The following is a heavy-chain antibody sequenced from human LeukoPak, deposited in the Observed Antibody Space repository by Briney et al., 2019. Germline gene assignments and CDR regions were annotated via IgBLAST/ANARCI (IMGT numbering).Heavy chain of an antibody. CDR3: AKARTDCSSTSCYIDY. Sequence: PGGSLRLSCAASGFTFSSYAMSWVRQAPGKGLEWVSGISGSAGTTYYAGSVKGRFTISRDNSKNTLFLQMNSLRAEDTAVYYCAKARTDCSSTSCYIDYWGQGTLVTVSS. V-gene: IGHV3-23*01. CDR1: GFTFSSYA. CDR2: ISGSAGTT. J-gene: IGHJ4*02. D-gene: IGHD2-2*02.